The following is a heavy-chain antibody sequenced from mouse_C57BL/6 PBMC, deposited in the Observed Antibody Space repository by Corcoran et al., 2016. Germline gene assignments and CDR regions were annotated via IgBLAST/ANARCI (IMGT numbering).Heavy chain of an antibody. Sequence: QIQLVQSGPELKKPGETVKISCKASGYTFTTYGMSWVKQAPGKGLKWMGWINTYSGVPTYADDFKGRFAFSLETSASTAYLQINNLKNEDTATYFCARTAQPDYWGQGTTLTVSS. V-gene: IGHV9-3*01. CDR3: ARTAQPDY. D-gene: IGHD3-2*02. J-gene: IGHJ2*01. CDR2: INTYSGVP. CDR1: GYTFTTYG.